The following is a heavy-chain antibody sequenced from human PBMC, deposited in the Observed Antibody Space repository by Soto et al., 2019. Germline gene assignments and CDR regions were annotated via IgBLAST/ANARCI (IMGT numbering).Heavy chain of an antibody. CDR3: AKDSKWLPLYYFDY. V-gene: IGHV3-30*18. J-gene: IGHJ4*02. Sequence: QVQLVESGGGVVQPGRSLRLSCAASGFTFSSYGMHWVRQAPGKGLEWVAVISYDGSNKYYADSVKGRFTISRDNSKNTLYLQMNSLRAEDTAVYYWAKDSKWLPLYYFDYWGQGTLVTVSS. CDR2: ISYDGSNK. CDR1: GFTFSSYG. D-gene: IGHD6-19*01.